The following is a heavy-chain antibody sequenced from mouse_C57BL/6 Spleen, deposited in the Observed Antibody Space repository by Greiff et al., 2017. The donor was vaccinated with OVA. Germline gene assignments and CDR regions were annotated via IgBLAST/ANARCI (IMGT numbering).Heavy chain of an antibody. Sequence: VKLQQPGAELVKPGASVKLSCKASGYTFTSYWMHWVKQRPGQGLEWIGMIHPNSGSTNYNEKFKSKATLTVDKSSSTAYMQLSSLTSEDSAVYYCARSTTVVATDYAMDYWGQGTSVTVSS. CDR2: IHPNSGST. D-gene: IGHD1-1*01. CDR3: ARSTTVVATDYAMDY. V-gene: IGHV1-64*01. J-gene: IGHJ4*01. CDR1: GYTFTSYW.